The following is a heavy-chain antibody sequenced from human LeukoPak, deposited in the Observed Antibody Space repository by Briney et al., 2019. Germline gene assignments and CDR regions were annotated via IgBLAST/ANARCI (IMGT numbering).Heavy chain of an antibody. J-gene: IGHJ6*03. CDR3: ARGMVRGVMRYYYYYMDV. D-gene: IGHD3-10*01. V-gene: IGHV1-69*13. Sequence: SVKLSCKASGGTFSSYAISWVRQAPGQGLGWMGGIIPIFGTANYAQKFQGRGTITADESTSTAYMELSSLRSEDTAVYYCARGMVRGVMRYYYYYMDVWGKGTTVTISS. CDR2: IIPIFGTA. CDR1: GGTFSSYA.